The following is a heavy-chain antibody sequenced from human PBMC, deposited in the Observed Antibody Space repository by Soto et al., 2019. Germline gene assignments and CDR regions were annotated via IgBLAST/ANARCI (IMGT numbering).Heavy chain of an antibody. V-gene: IGHV4-34*01. J-gene: IGHJ4*02. D-gene: IGHD6-6*01. CDR3: ARAPKVSGSSQTRPDF. Sequence: SETLSLTCSIYSGSFSGYYWSWIRQPPGKGLEWIGEISQSGNTNYSPSLKSRVSISIDTSKKQFSLNLASVSAADTAVYYCARAPKVSGSSQTRPDFWGQGTPVTVSS. CDR2: ISQSGNT. CDR1: SGSFSGYY.